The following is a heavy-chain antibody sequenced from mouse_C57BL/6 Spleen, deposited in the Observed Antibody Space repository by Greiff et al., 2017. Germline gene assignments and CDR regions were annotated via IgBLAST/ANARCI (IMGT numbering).Heavy chain of an antibody. V-gene: IGHV1-26*01. J-gene: IGHJ3*01. D-gene: IGHD2-4*01. CDR3: ARMDDYDARFAY. Sequence: VQLQQSGPELVKPGASVKISCKASGYTFTDYYMNWVKQSHGKSLEWIGDINPNNGGTSYNQKFKGKATLTVDKSSSTAYMELRSLTSEDSAVYYCARMDDYDARFAYWGQGTLVTVSA. CDR2: INPNNGGT. CDR1: GYTFTDYY.